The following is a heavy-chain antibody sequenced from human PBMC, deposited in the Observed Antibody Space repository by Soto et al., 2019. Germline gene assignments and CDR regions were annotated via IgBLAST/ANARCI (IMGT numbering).Heavy chain of an antibody. V-gene: IGHV2-5*02. Sequence: QITLKESGPTLAKPTQTLTLTCSFSGFSLSTRGVGVGWIRQPPGKALEWLALIFWDDDKWYSPSLRSRLTITXDXXKNQVVLIMTNMDPVDTATYYCAHRSRGYAYYFDQWGQGTLVTVSS. D-gene: IGHD5-12*01. CDR2: IFWDDDK. CDR1: GFSLSTRGVG. J-gene: IGHJ4*02. CDR3: AHRSRGYAYYFDQ.